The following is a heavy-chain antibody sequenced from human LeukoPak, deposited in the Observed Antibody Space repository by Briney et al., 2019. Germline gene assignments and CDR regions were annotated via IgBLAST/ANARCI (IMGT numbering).Heavy chain of an antibody. CDR1: GGTFSSYA. D-gene: IGHD6-6*01. CDR2: IIPILGIA. CDR3: ARTIEYSSSPEPAVFDY. V-gene: IGHV1-69*04. Sequence: SVKVSCKASGGTFSSYAISWVRQAPGQGLEWMGRIIPILGIANYAQKFQGRVTITADKSTSTAYMELSSLRSEDTAVYYCARTIEYSSSPEPAVFDYWGQGTLVTVSS. J-gene: IGHJ4*02.